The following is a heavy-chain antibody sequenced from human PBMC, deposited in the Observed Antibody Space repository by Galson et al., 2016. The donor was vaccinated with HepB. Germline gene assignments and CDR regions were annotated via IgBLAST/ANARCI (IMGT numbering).Heavy chain of an antibody. CDR1: GFTFSTHW. V-gene: IGHV3-74*01. CDR3: ARVFPARCSGRSCFSEGAFDI. D-gene: IGHD2-15*01. CDR2: ISEDGRAT. J-gene: IGHJ3*02. Sequence: SLRLSCAASGFTFSTHWMHWVRQASGKGLVCVSRISEDGRATNYADSVKGRFAISRDNAKNTLYLQMNSLSAEDTAIYYCARVFPARCSGRSCFSEGAFDIWGQGTIVIVSS.